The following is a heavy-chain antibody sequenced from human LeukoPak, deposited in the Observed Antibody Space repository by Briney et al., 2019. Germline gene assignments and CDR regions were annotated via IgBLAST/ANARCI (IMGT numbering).Heavy chain of an antibody. CDR2: TRNKARIYTT. CDR1: GFPFSDHY. CDR3: ARTYYDILTSIRDFDY. J-gene: IGHJ4*02. V-gene: IGHV3-72*01. Sequence: GGSLRLSCAASGFPFSDHYIDGVRKAPGKGLEGVGRTRNKARIYTTDYAASVKGRLTISRDNSKNSVYLQMNSLKTENTAVYYCARTYYDILTSIRDFDYWGQGTLVTASS. D-gene: IGHD3-9*01.